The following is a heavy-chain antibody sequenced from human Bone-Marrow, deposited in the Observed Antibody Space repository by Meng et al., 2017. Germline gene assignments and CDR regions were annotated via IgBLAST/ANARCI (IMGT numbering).Heavy chain of an antibody. J-gene: IGHJ6*02. CDR3: ARSRLLKIYYYYYGMDV. Sequence: ASVKVSCKPSGYNFPDYYIHWVRRAPGQGLEWMGRINPKSGDTHYAQKFQGRVTMTRDTSISTAYMELSRLRSDDTAVYYCARSRLLKIYYYYYGMDVWGQGTTVTVSS. CDR2: INPKSGDT. D-gene: IGHD2-15*01. CDR1: GYNFPDYY. V-gene: IGHV1-2*06.